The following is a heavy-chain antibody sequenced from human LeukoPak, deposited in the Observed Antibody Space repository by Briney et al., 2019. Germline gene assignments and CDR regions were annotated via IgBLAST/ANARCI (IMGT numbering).Heavy chain of an antibody. V-gene: IGHV3-23*01. CDR1: GFTFRSTA. J-gene: IGHJ4*02. Sequence: GGSLRLSCAASGFTFRSTAMTWVRQAPGKGLEWVSTIRGDGDRTHYADSLKGRFTISRDKSKNTVYLQINSLTAEDTAMYYCSQGQEVDDAILESWGRGNLVTVSS. D-gene: IGHD1-1*01. CDR3: SQGQEVDDAILES. CDR2: IRGDGDRT.